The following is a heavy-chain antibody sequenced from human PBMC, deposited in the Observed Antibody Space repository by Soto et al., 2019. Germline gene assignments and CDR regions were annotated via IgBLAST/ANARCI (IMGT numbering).Heavy chain of an antibody. CDR1: GDSMTSGGYY. V-gene: IGHV4-30-4*08. J-gene: IGHJ4*02. CDR2: IYYTGDT. CDR3: ARGAPRPRDVPTYVHF. D-gene: IGHD3-16*01. Sequence: QVQLQESGPGLVRPSQTLSLTCSVSGDSMTSGGYYWSWVRHHPGKGLEWVGSIYYTGDTYFNPSLKSLITVSMDTSKDEFSLKLTSLTSADMAVYFCARGAPRPRDVPTYVHFWGPGTLVTVSS.